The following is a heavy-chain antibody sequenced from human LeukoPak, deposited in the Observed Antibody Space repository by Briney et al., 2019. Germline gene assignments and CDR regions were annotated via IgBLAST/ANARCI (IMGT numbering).Heavy chain of an antibody. D-gene: IGHD3-16*02. CDR3: ARDVHYDYVWGSYRTSPFQH. CDR2: ISYDGSNK. Sequence: GRSLRLSCAASGFTFSSYAMHWVRQAPGKGLEWVAVISYDGSNKYYADSVKGRFTISRDNSKNTLYLQMNSLRAEDTAVYYCARDVHYDYVWGSYRTSPFQHWGQGTLVTVSS. CDR1: GFTFSSYA. J-gene: IGHJ1*01. V-gene: IGHV3-30-3*01.